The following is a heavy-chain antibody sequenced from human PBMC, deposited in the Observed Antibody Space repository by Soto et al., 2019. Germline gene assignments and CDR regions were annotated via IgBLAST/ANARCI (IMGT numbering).Heavy chain of an antibody. V-gene: IGHV3-30*18. Sequence: PAGSLRLSCVGSGFTFSDYGMHWVRQPPGKGLEWVVLISDDGDKSYYADSVRGRLIISRDNSKDTLYLQMNSLGPDDTAVYFCAKARVRIVGANSFDYWGQGTPVTVSS. D-gene: IGHD1-26*01. CDR1: GFTFSDYG. J-gene: IGHJ4*02. CDR3: AKARVRIVGANSFDY. CDR2: ISDDGDKS.